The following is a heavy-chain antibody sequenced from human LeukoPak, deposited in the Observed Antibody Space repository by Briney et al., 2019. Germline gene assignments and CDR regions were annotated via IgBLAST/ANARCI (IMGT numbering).Heavy chain of an antibody. V-gene: IGHV3-48*04. CDR1: GFTFSSFA. J-gene: IGHJ4*02. D-gene: IGHD3-22*01. CDR2: ISNSGSSI. CDR3: VRGSTLSSGPAY. Sequence: PGGSLRLSCAASGFTFSSFAMSWVRQAPGKGLEWVSYISNSGSSIYYADSVKGRFAISRDNAKNSLYLQMNSLRAEDTAVYYCVRGSTLSSGPAYWGQGALVTVSS.